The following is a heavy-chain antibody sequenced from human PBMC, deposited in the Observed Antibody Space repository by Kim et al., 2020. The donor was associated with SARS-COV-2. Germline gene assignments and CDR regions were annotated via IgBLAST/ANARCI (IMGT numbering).Heavy chain of an antibody. CDR2: ISYDGSHI. V-gene: IGHV3-30*01. Sequence: GGSLRLSCAASGFTFSSHALHWVRQAPGKVLEWVALISYDGSHISYPDSVKGRFIISRDNTNNTLYLQMNSLRPEDTAVYYCVAEICSRSFDHWCHGPLVTV. D-gene: IGHD3-10*02. J-gene: IGHJ4*01. CDR3: VAEICSRSFDH. CDR1: GFTFSSHA.